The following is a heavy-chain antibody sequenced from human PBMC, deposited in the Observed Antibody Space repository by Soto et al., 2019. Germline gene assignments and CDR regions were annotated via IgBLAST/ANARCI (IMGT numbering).Heavy chain of an antibody. D-gene: IGHD3-10*01. CDR3: ARAYYYGSGRHIPFKYYYYYGMDV. CDR2: IIPIFGTA. J-gene: IGHJ6*02. V-gene: IGHV1-69*13. Sequence: PSVKVSCKASGGTFSSYAISWVRQAPGQGLEWMGGIIPIFGTANYAQKFQGRVTITADESTSTAYMELSSLRSEDTAVYYCARAYYYGSGRHIPFKYYYYYGMDVWGQGTTVTVSS. CDR1: GGTFSSYA.